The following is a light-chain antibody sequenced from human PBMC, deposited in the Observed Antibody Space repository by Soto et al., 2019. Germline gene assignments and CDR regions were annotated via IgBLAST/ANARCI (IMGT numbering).Light chain of an antibody. CDR3: QHYNSYPEA. Sequence: DIQMTQSPSTLSASVGDRVSITCRASQSISSRLAWYQKKPGRAPKLLIYKASTLKSGVPSRFSGSGSGTEFTLTISSLQPDDFATYYCQHYNSYPEAFGQGTKVDIK. V-gene: IGKV1-5*03. CDR1: QSISSR. CDR2: KAS. J-gene: IGKJ1*01.